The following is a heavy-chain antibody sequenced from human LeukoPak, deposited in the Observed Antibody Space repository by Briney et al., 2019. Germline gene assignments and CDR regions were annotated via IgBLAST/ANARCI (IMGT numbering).Heavy chain of an antibody. J-gene: IGHJ4*02. CDR2: ISYDGSNK. V-gene: IGHV3-30-3*01. Sequence: PGGSLRLSCAASGFTFSSYAMHWVRQAPGKGLEWVAVISYDGSNKYYADSVKGRFTISRDNSKNTLYLQMNSLRAEDTAVYYCGRVRDGYNKFDYWGQGTLVTVSS. CDR1: GFTFSSYA. D-gene: IGHD5-24*01. CDR3: GRVRDGYNKFDY.